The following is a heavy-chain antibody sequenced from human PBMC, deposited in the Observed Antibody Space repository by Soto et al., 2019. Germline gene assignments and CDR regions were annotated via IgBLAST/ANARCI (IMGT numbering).Heavy chain of an antibody. Sequence: QVQVVESGGGVVQPGRSLRLSCTASGFTFYSFGMHWVRQAPGKGLEWVAVISYDGSDKYYADSVKGRFTISRDNSKNILYLQMNSLRAEDTAVYFCAKAGGNINGYFDYWGQGTLVTVSS. CDR3: AKAGGNINGYFDY. V-gene: IGHV3-30*18. CDR1: GFTFYSFG. J-gene: IGHJ4*02. D-gene: IGHD2-8*01. CDR2: ISYDGSDK.